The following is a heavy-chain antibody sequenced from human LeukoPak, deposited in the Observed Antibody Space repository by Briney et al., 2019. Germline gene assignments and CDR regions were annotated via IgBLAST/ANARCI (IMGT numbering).Heavy chain of an antibody. CDR2: ISNSGSTI. J-gene: IGHJ4*02. V-gene: IGHV3-48*03. Sequence: PGGSLRLSCAASGFTFSSYAMGWVRQAPGKGLEWLSYISNSGSTIYYADSVKGRFSISRDNAKNSLYLQMNSLRAEDTAVYYCARGYYDSSGYFGGDYWGQGTLVTVSS. CDR3: ARGYYDSSGYFGGDY. CDR1: GFTFSSYA. D-gene: IGHD3-22*01.